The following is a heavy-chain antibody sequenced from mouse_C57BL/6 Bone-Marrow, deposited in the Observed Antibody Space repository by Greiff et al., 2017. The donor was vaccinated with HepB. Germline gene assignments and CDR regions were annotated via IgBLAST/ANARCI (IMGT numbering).Heavy chain of an antibody. Sequence: EVMLQQSGAELVRPGASVKLSCTASGFNIKDDYMHWVKQRPEQGLEWIGWIDPENGDTEYASKFQGKATITADTSSNTAYLQLSSLTSEDTAVYYCVIYYYGSSYAMDYWGQGTSVTVSS. V-gene: IGHV14-4*01. J-gene: IGHJ4*01. CDR2: IDPENGDT. D-gene: IGHD1-1*01. CDR1: GFNIKDDY. CDR3: VIYYYGSSYAMDY.